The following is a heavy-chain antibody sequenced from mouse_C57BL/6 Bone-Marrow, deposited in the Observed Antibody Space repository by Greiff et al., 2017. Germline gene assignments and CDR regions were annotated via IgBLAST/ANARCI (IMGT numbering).Heavy chain of an antibody. CDR3: ARGPLGGAMDY. J-gene: IGHJ4*01. D-gene: IGHD4-1*01. CDR2: IDPSDSYT. Sequence: VKLQQPGAELVMPGASVKLSCKASGYTFTSYWMHWVKQRPGQGLEWIGEIDPSDSYTNYNQKFKGKSTLTVDKSASTAYMQLSSLTSEVFAVYYCARGPLGGAMDYWGQGTSVTVSS. CDR1: GYTFTSYW. V-gene: IGHV1-69*01.